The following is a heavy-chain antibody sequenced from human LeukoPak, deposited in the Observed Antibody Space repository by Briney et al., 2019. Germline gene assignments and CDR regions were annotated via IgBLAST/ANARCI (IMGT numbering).Heavy chain of an antibody. CDR3: ARARRITIFGVVNGGIDY. D-gene: IGHD3-3*01. V-gene: IGHV1-69*13. CDR2: IIPIFGTA. J-gene: IGHJ4*02. Sequence: LVKVSCKASGGTFSSYAISWVRQAPGQGLEWMGGIIPIFGTANYAQKFQGRVTITADESTSTAYMELSSLRSEDTAVYYCARARRITIFGVVNGGIDYWGQGTLVTVSS. CDR1: GGTFSSYA.